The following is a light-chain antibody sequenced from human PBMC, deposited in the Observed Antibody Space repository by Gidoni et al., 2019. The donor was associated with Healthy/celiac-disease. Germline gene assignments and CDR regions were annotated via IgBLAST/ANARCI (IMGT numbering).Light chain of an antibody. V-gene: IGLV2-23*01. CDR1: SSDVGSYNL. CDR3: CSYAGSSTWV. CDR2: EGS. Sequence: QSALTQPASVSGSPGQSITTSCTGTSSDVGSYNLVSWYQQHPGKAPKLMIYEGSKRPSGGSNRFSGSKSGNTASLTISGLQAEDEADYYCCSYAGSSTWVFGGGTKLTVL. J-gene: IGLJ3*02.